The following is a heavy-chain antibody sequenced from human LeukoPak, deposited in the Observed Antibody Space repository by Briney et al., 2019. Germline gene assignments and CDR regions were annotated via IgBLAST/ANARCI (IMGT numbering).Heavy chain of an antibody. J-gene: IGHJ4*02. V-gene: IGHV3-11*06. CDR2: ISSSGSYT. D-gene: IGHD3-10*01. Sequence: GGSLRLSCAASGFTFSDYYMSWIRQAPVKGLEWVSYISSSGSYTNYADSVKGRFTISRDNAKNSLYLQMDSLRAEDTAVYYCARDGRGYYYGSLDYWGQGTLVTVSS. CDR3: ARDGRGYYYGSLDY. CDR1: GFTFSDYY.